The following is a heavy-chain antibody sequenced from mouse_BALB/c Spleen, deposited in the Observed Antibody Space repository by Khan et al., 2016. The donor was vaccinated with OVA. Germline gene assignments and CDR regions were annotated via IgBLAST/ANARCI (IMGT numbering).Heavy chain of an antibody. CDR2: ISSGGGST. CDR1: GFAFSSYD. Sequence: EVELVESGGGLVKPGGSLKLSCAASGFAFSSYDMSWVRQTPEKRLEWVAYISSGGGSTYYPDTVKGRFTISSDNAKNTLYLQMSSLKSEDTAMYYCARHVTTATAWFAYWGQGTLVTVSA. CDR3: ARHVTTATAWFAY. D-gene: IGHD1-2*01. V-gene: IGHV5-12-1*01. J-gene: IGHJ3*01.